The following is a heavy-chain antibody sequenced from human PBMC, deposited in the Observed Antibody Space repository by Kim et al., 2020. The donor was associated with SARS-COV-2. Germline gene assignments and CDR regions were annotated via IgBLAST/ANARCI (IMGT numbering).Heavy chain of an antibody. Sequence: SETLSLTCTVSGGSISSYYWSWIRQPPGKGLEWIGYIYYSGSTNYNPSLKSRVTISVDTSKNQFSLKLSSVTAADTAVYYCARGGVDYYDSSGYYRHPLYYFDYWGQGTLVTVSS. J-gene: IGHJ4*02. CDR1: GGSISSYY. D-gene: IGHD3-22*01. V-gene: IGHV4-59*01. CDR2: IYYSGST. CDR3: ARGGVDYYDSSGYYRHPLYYFDY.